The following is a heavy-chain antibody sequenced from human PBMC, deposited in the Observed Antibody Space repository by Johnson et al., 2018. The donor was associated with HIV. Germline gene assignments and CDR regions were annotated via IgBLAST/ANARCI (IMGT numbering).Heavy chain of an antibody. Sequence: VQLVESGGGLVKPGGSLRLSCAASGFTFSDYYMSWIRQAPGKGLEWVSVIYSGDTTYYADSVKDRFTISRDNSKNTLYLQMNSLRAEDTALYYCARAYSYGFFDIWGQGTMVTVSS. CDR2: IYSGDTT. CDR3: ARAYSYGFFDI. V-gene: IGHV3-66*01. J-gene: IGHJ3*02. CDR1: GFTFSDYY. D-gene: IGHD5-18*01.